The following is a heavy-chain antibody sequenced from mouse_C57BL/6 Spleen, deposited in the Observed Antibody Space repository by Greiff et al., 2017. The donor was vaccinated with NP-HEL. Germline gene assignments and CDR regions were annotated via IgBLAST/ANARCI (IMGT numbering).Heavy chain of an antibody. V-gene: IGHV1-64*01. CDR1: GYTFTSYW. CDR3: ARDRDGARYGYFDV. J-gene: IGHJ1*03. D-gene: IGHD2-3*01. Sequence: VQLQQPGAELVKPGASVKLSCKASGYTFTSYWMHWVKQRPGQGLEWIGMIHPNSGSTNYNEKFKSKATLTVDKSSSTAYMQLSSLTSEDSAVYYCARDRDGARYGYFDVWGTGTTVTVSS. CDR2: IHPNSGST.